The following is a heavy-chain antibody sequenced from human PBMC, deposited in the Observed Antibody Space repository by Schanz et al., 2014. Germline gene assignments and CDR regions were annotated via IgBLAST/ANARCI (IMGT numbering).Heavy chain of an antibody. CDR2: IWFDGNNK. V-gene: IGHV3-33*01. J-gene: IGHJ4*02. Sequence: QVQLVESGGGVVQPGGSLRLSCAASGFTFSNYGLHWVRQAPGKGLEWVAVIWFDGNNKYYADSVKGRFTISRANSKNTLYLPMHSLRAEDTAVYYCARDRVQYSSGWYSDSWGQGTLVTVSS. D-gene: IGHD6-19*01. CDR1: GFTFSNYG. CDR3: ARDRVQYSSGWYSDS.